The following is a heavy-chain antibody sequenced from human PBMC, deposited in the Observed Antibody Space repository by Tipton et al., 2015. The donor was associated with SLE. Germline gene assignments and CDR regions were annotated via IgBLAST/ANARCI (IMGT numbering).Heavy chain of an antibody. J-gene: IGHJ4*02. D-gene: IGHD3-3*01. V-gene: IGHV4-59*12. CDR1: GGSISSYY. CDR2: RHHGGST. Sequence: TLSLTCTVSGGSISSYYWSWIRQPPGKGLEWIGSRHHGGSTNYNPALTSRVTISGDPSKNQFSLKLKSVTAADTAVYYCARGWDYDFWSGYADYWGQGTLVTVSS. CDR3: ARGWDYDFWSGYADY.